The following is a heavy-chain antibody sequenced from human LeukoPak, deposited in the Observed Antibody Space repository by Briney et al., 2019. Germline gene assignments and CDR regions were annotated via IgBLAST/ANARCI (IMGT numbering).Heavy chain of an antibody. J-gene: IGHJ4*02. D-gene: IGHD3-10*01. CDR1: GGSFSGYY. Sequence: SETLSLTCAVYGGSFSGYYWSWIRQPPGKGLEWIGEINHSGSTNYNPPLKSRVTISVDTSKNQFSLKLSSVTAADTAVYYCASARMVRRKRAADYWGQGTLVTVSS. CDR3: ASARMVRRKRAADY. V-gene: IGHV4-34*01. CDR2: INHSGST.